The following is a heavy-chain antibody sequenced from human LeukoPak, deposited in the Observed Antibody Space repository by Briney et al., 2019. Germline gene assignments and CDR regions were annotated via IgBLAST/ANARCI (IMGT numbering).Heavy chain of an antibody. J-gene: IGHJ4*02. CDR1: GFTFSNAW. D-gene: IGHD2-2*01. Sequence: GGSLRLSCAASGFTFSNAWMSWVRQAPGKGLEWVGRIKSKTDGGTTDYAAPVKGRFTSSRDDSKNTLYLQMNSLKTEDTAVYYCTTWDCSSTSCYRKWGQGTLVTVSS. CDR3: TTWDCSSTSCYRK. V-gene: IGHV3-15*01. CDR2: IKSKTDGGTT.